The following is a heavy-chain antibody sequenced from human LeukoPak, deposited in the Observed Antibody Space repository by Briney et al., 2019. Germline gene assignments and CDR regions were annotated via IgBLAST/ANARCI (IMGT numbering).Heavy chain of an antibody. Sequence: LPGGSLRLSCAASGFTFSSYWMSWVRQAPGKGLEWVANIKQDGCEKYYVDSVKGRFTISRDNAKNSLYLQMNSLRAEDTAVYYCAREGPEDFGDAFDIWGQGTMVTVSS. CDR2: IKQDGCEK. CDR3: AREGPEDFGDAFDI. J-gene: IGHJ3*02. CDR1: GFTFSSYW. V-gene: IGHV3-7*01. D-gene: IGHD3-10*01.